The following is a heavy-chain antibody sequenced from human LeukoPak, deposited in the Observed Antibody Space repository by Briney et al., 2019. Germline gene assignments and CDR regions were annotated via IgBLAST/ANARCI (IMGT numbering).Heavy chain of an antibody. J-gene: IGHJ5*02. D-gene: IGHD4-17*01. CDR1: GFTFSSYG. CDR2: IWYDGSNK. V-gene: IGHV3-33*03. Sequence: PGGSLRLSCAASGFTFSSYGMHWVRQAPGKGLEWVAVIWYDGSNKYYADSVKGRFTISRDNAKNSLYLQMNSLRAEDTALYYCAKGHYGDYDNWFDPWGQGTLVTVSS. CDR3: AKGHYGDYDNWFDP.